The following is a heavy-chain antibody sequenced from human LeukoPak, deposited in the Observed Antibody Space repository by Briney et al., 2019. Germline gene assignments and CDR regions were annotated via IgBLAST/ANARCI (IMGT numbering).Heavy chain of an antibody. CDR2: IIPIFGTA. J-gene: IGHJ5*02. CDR1: GYTFTSYG. D-gene: IGHD3-10*01. CDR3: ARGSDVLLWFGDLFFDP. Sequence: SVKVSCKASGYTFTSYGISWVRQAPGQGLEWMGGIIPIFGTANYAQKFQGRVTITADKSTSTAYMELSSLGSEDTAVYYCARGSDVLLWFGDLFFDPWGQGTLVTVSS. V-gene: IGHV1-69*06.